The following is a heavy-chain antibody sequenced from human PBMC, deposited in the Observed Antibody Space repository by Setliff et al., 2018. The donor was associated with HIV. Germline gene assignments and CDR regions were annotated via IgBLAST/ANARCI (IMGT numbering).Heavy chain of an antibody. CDR1: DYTFTTYW. Sequence: GESLKISCKALDYTFTTYWIGWVRQMPGEGLEWMGIIYPDDSNIRYNPSFQNQVTISADKSITTAYLQINNLKASDTATYYCARRDGRSMNAFQIWGPGTVVTVSS. CDR3: ARRDGRSMNAFQI. D-gene: IGHD6-13*01. CDR2: IYPDDSNI. J-gene: IGHJ3*01. V-gene: IGHV5-51*01.